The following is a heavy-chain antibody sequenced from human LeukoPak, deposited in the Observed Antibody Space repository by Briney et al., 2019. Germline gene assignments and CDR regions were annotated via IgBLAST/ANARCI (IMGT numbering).Heavy chain of an antibody. CDR1: GGSFSGYY. CDR2: INHSGST. Sequence: SETLSLTCAVYGGSFSGYYWSWIRQPPGKGLEWIGEINHSGSTNYNPSLKSRVTISVDTSKNQFSLKLSSETAADTAVYYCARGCGNRGGGSCYWSWFDPWGQGTLVTVSS. CDR3: ARGCGNRGGGSCYWSWFDP. V-gene: IGHV4-34*01. J-gene: IGHJ5*02. D-gene: IGHD2-15*01.